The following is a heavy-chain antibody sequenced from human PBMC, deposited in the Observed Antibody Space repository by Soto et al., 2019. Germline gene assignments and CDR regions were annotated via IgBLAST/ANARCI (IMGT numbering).Heavy chain of an antibody. Sequence: GGSLRLSCAASGFTFSSRAMSWVRQAPGKGLDWVSIISASGDNTYYADSVKGRFTISRDNSKNTLYLQVNSLRAEDTAVYYCAKLTYSDLWSGSHDSWGQGALVTVSS. D-gene: IGHD3-3*01. CDR2: ISASGDNT. CDR3: AKLTYSDLWSGSHDS. CDR1: GFTFSSRA. V-gene: IGHV3-23*01. J-gene: IGHJ4*02.